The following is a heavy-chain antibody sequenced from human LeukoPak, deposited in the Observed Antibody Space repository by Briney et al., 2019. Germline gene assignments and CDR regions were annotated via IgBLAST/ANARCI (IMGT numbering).Heavy chain of an antibody. J-gene: IGHJ5*02. CDR1: GGSFSGYY. D-gene: IGHD6-19*01. CDR2: INHSGST. Sequence: SETLSLTCAVYGGSFSGYYWSWIRQPPGKGLEWIGEINHSGSTNYNPSLKSRVTISVDTSKNQFSLKLSSVTAADTAVYYCARTSGWYQHWFDPWGQGTLVTVSS. CDR3: ARTSGWYQHWFDP. V-gene: IGHV4-34*01.